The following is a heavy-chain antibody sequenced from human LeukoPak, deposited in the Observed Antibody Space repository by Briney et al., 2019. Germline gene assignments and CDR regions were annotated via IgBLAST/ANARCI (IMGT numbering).Heavy chain of an antibody. J-gene: IGHJ6*03. V-gene: IGHV4-39*07. Sequence: SETLSLTCTVSGGSISSSSYYWGWLRQPPGKGLEWIGNNYYSASTYYNPSLKSRVTISVDTSKNQFSLKLSSVTAADTAVYYCARSGYCSSTSCYPYYYYYYMDVWGKGTTVTVSS. CDR2: NYYSAST. D-gene: IGHD2-2*01. CDR1: GGSISSSSYY. CDR3: ARSGYCSSTSCYPYYYYYYMDV.